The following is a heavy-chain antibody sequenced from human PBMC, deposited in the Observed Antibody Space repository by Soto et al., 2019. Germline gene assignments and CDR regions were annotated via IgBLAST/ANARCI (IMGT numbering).Heavy chain of an antibody. CDR2: IYHSGST. J-gene: IGHJ6*02. V-gene: IGHV4-30-2*01. CDR1: GGSISSGGYS. CDR3: ASNGGGNIVATTDLSYYYYGMDV. Sequence: PSETLSLTCAVSGGSISSGGYSWSWIRQPPGKGLEWIGYIYHSGSTYYNPSLKSRVTISVDRSKNQFSLKLSSVTAADTAVYYCASNGGGNIVATTDLSYYYYGMDVWGQGTTVTVSS. D-gene: IGHD5-12*01.